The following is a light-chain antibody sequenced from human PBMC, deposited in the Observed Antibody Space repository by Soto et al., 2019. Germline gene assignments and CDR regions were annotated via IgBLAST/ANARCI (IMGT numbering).Light chain of an antibody. CDR1: QSISNY. CDR3: QQTSDIPYT. J-gene: IGKJ2*01. CDR2: GAF. V-gene: IGKV1-39*01. Sequence: DIQMTQSPSSLSASVGDRVTITCRASQSISNYLNWYQQKHDKAPKLLMYGAFILQGGVPSRFRGSTSGTNFTLTITSLQPEDFATYYCQQTSDIPYTFGQGTKLQIK.